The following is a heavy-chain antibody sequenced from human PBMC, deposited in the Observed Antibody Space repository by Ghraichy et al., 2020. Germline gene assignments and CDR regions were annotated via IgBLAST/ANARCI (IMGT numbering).Heavy chain of an antibody. CDR3: ARVDDWNALEY. CDR1: GGSLSSFY. J-gene: IGHJ4*02. D-gene: IGHD1-1*01. CDR2: IYYNGRTT. V-gene: IGHV4-59*01. Sequence: SETLSLTCTVSGGSLSSFYWSWIRQPPGKRLEWIGYIYYNGRTTNYNPSLKSRVTISVDMSKNQFSLKLSSVTPADTALYYCARVDDWNALEYWGRGTRVTVSS.